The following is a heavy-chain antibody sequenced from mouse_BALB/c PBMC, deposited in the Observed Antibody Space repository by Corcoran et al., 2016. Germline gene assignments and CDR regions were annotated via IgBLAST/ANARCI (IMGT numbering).Heavy chain of an antibody. J-gene: IGHJ1*01. V-gene: IGHV3-6*02. CDR2: ISYDGSN. CDR3: AYGNYWYFDV. D-gene: IGHD2-1*01. Sequence: DVQLQESGPGIVKPSQSLSLTCSVTGYSITSGYYWNWIRQFPGNKLEWMGYISYDGSNNYNPSLKNRISITRDTSKNQFFLKLNSVTTEDTATYYCAYGNYWYFDVWGAGTTVTVSS. CDR1: GYSITSGYY.